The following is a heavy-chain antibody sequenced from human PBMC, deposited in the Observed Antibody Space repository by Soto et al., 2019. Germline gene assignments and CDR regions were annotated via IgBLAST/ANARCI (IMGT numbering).Heavy chain of an antibody. CDR2: INSDGSST. Sequence: EVQLVESGGGLVQPGGSLRLSCAASGFTFSSYGMHWVRQASGKGLVGVSRINSDGSSTSYAASVKGRFPISRDNAMHTLYLQMNSLRAETTHVCDCARDWRGMDVWGQGPTV. D-gene: IGHD3-3*01. CDR3: ARDWRGMDV. CDR1: GFTFSSYG. V-gene: IGHV3-74*01. J-gene: IGHJ6*02.